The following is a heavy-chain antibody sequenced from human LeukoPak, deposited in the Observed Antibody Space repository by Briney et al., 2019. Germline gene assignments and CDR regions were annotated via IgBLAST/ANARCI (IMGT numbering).Heavy chain of an antibody. V-gene: IGHV4-30-4*01. CDR3: ARMRMFVVRTSTSYHFVS. J-gene: IGHJ4*02. CDR1: DGSISCVDHY. Sequence: PSQTLSSTGTVSDGSISCVDHYWSWIRQPPGKGLEWIGHSYHNGRTHYNPSLKSPFGISVDTSKNQFSLKLSSVTAAGTAAHSSARMRMFVVRTSTSYHFVSCGPGTLVTVSS. D-gene: IGHD2-15*01. CDR2: SYHNGRT.